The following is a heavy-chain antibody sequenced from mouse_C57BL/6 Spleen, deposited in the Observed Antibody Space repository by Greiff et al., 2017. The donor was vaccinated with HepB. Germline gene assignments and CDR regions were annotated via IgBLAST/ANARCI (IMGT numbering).Heavy chain of an antibody. CDR2: ISSGGSYT. CDR3: ARAGNGSSYWYFDV. CDR1: GFTFSSYG. Sequence: EVKLQESGGDLVKPGGSLKLSCAASGFTFSSYGMSWVRQTPDKRLEWVATISSGGSYTYYPDSVKGRFTISRDNAKNTLYLQMSSLKSEDTAMYYCARAGNGSSYWYFDVWGTGTTVTVSS. D-gene: IGHD1-1*01. J-gene: IGHJ1*03. V-gene: IGHV5-6*01.